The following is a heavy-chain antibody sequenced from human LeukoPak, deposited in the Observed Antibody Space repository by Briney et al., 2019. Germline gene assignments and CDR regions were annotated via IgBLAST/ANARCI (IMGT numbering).Heavy chain of an antibody. D-gene: IGHD2-15*01. Sequence: GGPLRLSCAASGFTVSSNYVSWVRQAPGKGLEWVSVIYSGGSTYYADSVKGRFTISRDNSKNTVFLQMNSLRAEDTAVYYCARSGHCSGGSCYFDYWGQGTLVTVSS. CDR3: ARSGHCSGGSCYFDY. CDR2: IYSGGST. V-gene: IGHV3-66*01. J-gene: IGHJ4*02. CDR1: GFTVSSNY.